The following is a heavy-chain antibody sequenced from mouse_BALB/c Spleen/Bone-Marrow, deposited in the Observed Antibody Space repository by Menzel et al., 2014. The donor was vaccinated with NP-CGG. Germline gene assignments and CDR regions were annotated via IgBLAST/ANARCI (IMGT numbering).Heavy chain of an antibody. CDR1: GYTFTSYW. CDR2: IYPGNSDT. J-gene: IGHJ4*01. CDR3: THYYDYYAMNY. D-gene: IGHD1-2*01. V-gene: IGHV1-5*01. Sequence: VQLQQSGTVLARPGASVKMSCKASGYTFTSYWMHWVKQRPGQGLEWIGAIYPGNSDTSYNQKFKGKAKLTAVTSTRTAYMELSSLTNEDSAVYYCTHYYDYYAMNYWGQGTSVTVSS.